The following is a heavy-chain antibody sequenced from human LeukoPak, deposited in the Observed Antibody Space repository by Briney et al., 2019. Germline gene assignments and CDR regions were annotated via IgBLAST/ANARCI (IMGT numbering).Heavy chain of an antibody. J-gene: IGHJ4*02. Sequence: SETLSLTCAVYGGSFSGYYWSWIRQPPGKGLEWIGEINHSGSTNYNPSLKSRVTISVDTSKNQFSLKLSSVTAADTAVYYCAREVAGTPWIDYWGQGTLVTVSS. CDR2: INHSGST. CDR1: GGSFSGYY. D-gene: IGHD6-19*01. CDR3: AREVAGTPWIDY. V-gene: IGHV4-34*01.